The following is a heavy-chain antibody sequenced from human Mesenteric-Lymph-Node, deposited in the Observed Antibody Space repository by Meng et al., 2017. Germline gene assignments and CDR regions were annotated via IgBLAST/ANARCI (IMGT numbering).Heavy chain of an antibody. Sequence: GESLKISCAASGFIFSNYVLNWVRQAPGEGLEWVSTLSGASDTTHYADYVKGRFTISRDNSRDTLYLQMNSLRVEDTAVYYCAKDIYGDYNYWGQGTLVTVSS. V-gene: IGHV3-23*01. CDR1: GFIFSNYV. D-gene: IGHD4-17*01. CDR2: LSGASDTT. CDR3: AKDIYGDYNY. J-gene: IGHJ4*02.